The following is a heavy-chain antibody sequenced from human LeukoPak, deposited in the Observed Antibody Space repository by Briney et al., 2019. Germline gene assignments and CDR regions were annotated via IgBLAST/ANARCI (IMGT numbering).Heavy chain of an antibody. V-gene: IGHV1-18*01. CDR1: GYTFTRYG. Sequence: GASVKVSCKVSGYTFTRYGMSWVRQAPGQGLEWMGWISGSNGNTNYAQKLQGRVTMTTDTSTGTAYMELRSLRSDDTAVYYCARSGRGTYYYFDYWGQGTPVTVSS. D-gene: IGHD1-26*01. CDR2: ISGSNGNT. CDR3: ARSGRGTYYYFDY. J-gene: IGHJ4*02.